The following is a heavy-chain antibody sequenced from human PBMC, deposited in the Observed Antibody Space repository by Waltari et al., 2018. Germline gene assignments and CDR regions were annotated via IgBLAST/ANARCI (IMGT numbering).Heavy chain of an antibody. CDR2: IIPIFGTA. J-gene: IGHJ6*03. Sequence: QVQLVQSGAEVKKPGSSVKVSCKASGGTFSSYAISWVRQAPGQGLEWMGGIIPIFGTANYAQKFQGRVTITTDESTSTAYMELSSLRSEDTAVYYCAKDNHNWNYGYYYYMDVWGKGTTVTVSS. V-gene: IGHV1-69*05. CDR3: AKDNHNWNYGYYYYMDV. D-gene: IGHD1-7*01. CDR1: GGTFSSYA.